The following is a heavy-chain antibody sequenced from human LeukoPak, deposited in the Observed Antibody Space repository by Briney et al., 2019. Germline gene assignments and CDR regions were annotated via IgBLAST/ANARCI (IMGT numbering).Heavy chain of an antibody. J-gene: IGHJ4*02. Sequence: GGSLRLSCAASGFSFRSYAMHWVRQAPGKGLEWVTVIANDGRDKKYADSVRGRFTISRDNSKNTVYLQMDSLRVEDMAVYYCAKDSKITSADYYFDYWGLGTLVTVSS. D-gene: IGHD6-13*01. CDR1: GFSFRSYA. V-gene: IGHV3-30*04. CDR3: AKDSKITSADYYFDY. CDR2: IANDGRDK.